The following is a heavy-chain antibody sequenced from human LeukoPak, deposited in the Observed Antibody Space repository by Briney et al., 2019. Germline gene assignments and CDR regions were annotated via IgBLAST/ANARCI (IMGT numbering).Heavy chain of an antibody. CDR2: ISRNSGSI. CDR1: GFTFDDCT. V-gene: IGHV3-9*01. Sequence: GGSLRLSCAPSGFTFDDCTMHWVRQAPGKGLEWVSSISRNSGSIAYADSVKGRFTISRDNAKNSLFLQMNSLRAEDTALYYCAKGLVGTTTFMDYWGQGTLVTVSS. D-gene: IGHD1-26*01. CDR3: AKGLVGTTTFMDY. J-gene: IGHJ4*02.